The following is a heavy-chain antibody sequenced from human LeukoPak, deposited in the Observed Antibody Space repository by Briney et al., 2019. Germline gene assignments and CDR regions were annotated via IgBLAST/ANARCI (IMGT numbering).Heavy chain of an antibody. CDR2: IIPIFGTA. CDR1: GGTFSSYA. J-gene: IGHJ5*02. D-gene: IGHD2-15*01. CDR3: ARCFSGGSCYSDPNWFDP. V-gene: IGHV1-69*13. Sequence: SVKVSCKASGGTFSSYAISWVRQAPGQGLEWMGGIIPIFGTASYAQKFQGRVTITADESTSTAYMELSSLRSEDTAVYYCARCFSGGSCYSDPNWFDPWGQGTLVTVSS.